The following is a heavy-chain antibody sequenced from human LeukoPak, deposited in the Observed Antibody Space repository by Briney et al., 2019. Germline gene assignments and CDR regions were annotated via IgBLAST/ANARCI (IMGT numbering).Heavy chain of an antibody. V-gene: IGHV3-33*08. CDR3: ARDLDTAMDPGVDY. J-gene: IGHJ4*02. CDR2: IWYDGSNK. Sequence: PGGSLRLSCAASGFTFSSSWMSWVRQAPGKGLEWVAVIWYDGSNKYYADSVKGRFTISRDNSKNTLYLQMNSLRAEDTAVYYCARDLDTAMDPGVDYWGQGTLVTVSS. CDR1: GFTFSSSW. D-gene: IGHD5-18*01.